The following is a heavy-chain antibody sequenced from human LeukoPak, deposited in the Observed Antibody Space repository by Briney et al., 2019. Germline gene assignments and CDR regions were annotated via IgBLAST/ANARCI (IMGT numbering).Heavy chain of an antibody. D-gene: IGHD3-3*01. V-gene: IGHV3-33*06. J-gene: IGHJ4*02. CDR2: IWYDGSNK. CDR3: AKGRSGYSREVYYFDY. Sequence: PGGSLRLSCAASGFTFSSYGMHWVRQAPGKGLEWVAVIWYDGSNKYYADSVKGRFTISRDNSKNTLYLQMNSLRAEDTAVYYCAKGRSGYSREVYYFDYWGQGTLVTVSS. CDR1: GFTFSSYG.